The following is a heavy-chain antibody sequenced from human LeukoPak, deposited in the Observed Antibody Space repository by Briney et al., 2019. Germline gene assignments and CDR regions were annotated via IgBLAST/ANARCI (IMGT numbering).Heavy chain of an antibody. CDR3: AREGLIGFDILTGPYYFDY. CDR2: ISYDGSNK. D-gene: IGHD3-9*01. V-gene: IGHV3-30*04. J-gene: IGHJ4*02. Sequence: GGSLRLSYAASGFTFSSYAMHWVRQAPGKGLEWVAVISYDGSNKYYADSVKGRFTISRDNSKNTLYLQMNSLRAEDTAVYYCAREGLIGFDILTGPYYFDYWGQGTLVTVSS. CDR1: GFTFSSYA.